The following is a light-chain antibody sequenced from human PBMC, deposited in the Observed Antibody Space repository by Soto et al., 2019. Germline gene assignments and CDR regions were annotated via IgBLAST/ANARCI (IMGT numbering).Light chain of an antibody. V-gene: IGLV2-23*01. CDR2: EGS. Sequence: QSVLTQPASVSGSPGQSITISCTGTSSDVGSYNLVSWYQQHPGKAPKLMIYEGSKRPSGVSNRFSGSKSGNTASLTISGLQAEDEADYYCCSYASSSTPHVVFGGGTKLTVL. J-gene: IGLJ2*01. CDR1: SSDVGSYNL. CDR3: CSYASSSTPHVV.